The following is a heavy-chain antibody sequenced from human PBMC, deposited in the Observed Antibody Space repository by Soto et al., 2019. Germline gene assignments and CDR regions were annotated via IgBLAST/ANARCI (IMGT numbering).Heavy chain of an antibody. CDR2: INPSGGST. D-gene: IGHD3-3*01. V-gene: IGHV1-46*01. Sequence: ASVKVSCKASGYTFTSYYMHWVRQAPGQGLEWMGIINPSGGSTSYAQKFQGRVTMTRDTSTSTVYMELSSLRSEDTAVYYCARDLGYYDFWSGYFDYWGQGPLVTVSS. CDR1: GYTFTSYY. J-gene: IGHJ4*02. CDR3: ARDLGYYDFWSGYFDY.